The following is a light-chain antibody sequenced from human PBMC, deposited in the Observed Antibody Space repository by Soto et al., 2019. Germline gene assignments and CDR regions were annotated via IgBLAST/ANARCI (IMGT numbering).Light chain of an antibody. CDR1: QSIDLL. Sequence: IQMTQSPSTLSASVGDRVTITCRATQSIDLLLAWYQQKPGKAPNLLIYKASILESGVPSRFSGSASGTEFTLTISSLQPDDFASYYCQQYYRYPWTFGQGTKVEIK. V-gene: IGKV1-5*03. CDR2: KAS. CDR3: QQYYRYPWT. J-gene: IGKJ1*01.